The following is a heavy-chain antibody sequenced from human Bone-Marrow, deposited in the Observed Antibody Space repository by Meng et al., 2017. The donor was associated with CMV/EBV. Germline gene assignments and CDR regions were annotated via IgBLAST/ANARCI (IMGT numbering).Heavy chain of an antibody. CDR3: ARRKSSSSVGGMGV. CDR2: INSDGSST. J-gene: IGHJ6*02. V-gene: IGHV3-74*01. CDR1: GFTFSSYW. Sequence: GGSLRLSCAASGFTFSSYWMHWVRQAPGKGLVWVSRINSDGSSTSYTDSVKGRFTISRDNAKNTLYLQMNSLRAEDTAVYYCARRKSSSSVGGMGVWGQGTTVTVSS. D-gene: IGHD6-6*01.